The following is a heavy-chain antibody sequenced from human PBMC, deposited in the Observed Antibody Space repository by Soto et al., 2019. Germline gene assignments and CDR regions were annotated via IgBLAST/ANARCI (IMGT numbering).Heavy chain of an antibody. CDR3: ARVSLYDFCSGYSRIGNAFDI. CDR2: IWYDGSNK. J-gene: IGHJ3*02. V-gene: IGHV3-33*01. D-gene: IGHD3-3*01. Sequence: QVQLVESGGGVVQPGRSLRLSCAASGFTFSSYGMHWVRQAPGKGLEWVAVIWYDGSNKYYADSVKGRVTISRDNSKNTLYLQKNSLRSEDTAVYYCARVSLYDFCSGYSRIGNAFDIRGQGTMVTVSS. CDR1: GFTFSSYG.